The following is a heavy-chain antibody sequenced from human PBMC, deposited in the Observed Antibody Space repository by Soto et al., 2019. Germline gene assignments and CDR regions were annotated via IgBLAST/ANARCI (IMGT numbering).Heavy chain of an antibody. CDR3: VKAPKYSSSWHPFDY. D-gene: IGHD6-13*01. CDR1: GLTFSSYP. V-gene: IGHV3-23*01. Sequence: GAVRLSCAASGLTFSSYPMSWVRQAPGKGLEWVSAISGSGGSTYYADSVKGRFTISRDNSKNTLYLQMNSLRAEDTAVYYCVKAPKYSSSWHPFDYWGQGTLVTVSS. CDR2: ISGSGGST. J-gene: IGHJ4*02.